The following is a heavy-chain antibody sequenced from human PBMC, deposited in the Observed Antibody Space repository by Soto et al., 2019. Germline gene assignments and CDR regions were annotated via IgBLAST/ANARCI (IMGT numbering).Heavy chain of an antibody. V-gene: IGHV5-51*01. CDR1: GYKFTSNG. Sequence: GESLKISCKGSGYKFTSNGIGWVRQKPGKGLEWMGLIYPGDSDIRYSPSFEGQVTISADKSTSTAYLQWSSLKASDTAMYYCARSQALDSWGQGTQVTVPS. D-gene: IGHD6-6*01. CDR2: IYPGDSDI. CDR3: ARSQALDS. J-gene: IGHJ4*02.